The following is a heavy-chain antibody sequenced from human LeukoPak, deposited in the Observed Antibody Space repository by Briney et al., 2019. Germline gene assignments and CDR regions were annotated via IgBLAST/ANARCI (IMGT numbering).Heavy chain of an antibody. V-gene: IGHV3-30*18. CDR3: AKDLSSSWYHYYYYYGMDV. CDR2: ISYDGSNK. J-gene: IGHJ6*02. CDR1: GFTFSSYG. Sequence: QAGGSLRLSCAASGFTFSSYGMHWVRQAPGKGLEWVAVISYDGSNKYYADSVKGRFTISRDNSKNTLYLQMNSLRAEDTAVYYCAKDLSSSWYHYYYYYGMDVWGQGTTVTVSS. D-gene: IGHD6-13*01.